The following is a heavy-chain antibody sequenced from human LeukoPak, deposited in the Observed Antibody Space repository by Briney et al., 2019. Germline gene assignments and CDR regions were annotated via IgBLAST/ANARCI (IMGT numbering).Heavy chain of an antibody. Sequence: SETLSLTCAVCGGSFSGYYWSWIRQPPGKGLEWIGEINHSGSTNYNPSLKSRVTISVDTSKNQFSLKLSSVTAADTAVYYCARAGIVVVPYYDYWGQGTLVTVSS. D-gene: IGHD2-2*01. V-gene: IGHV4-34*01. CDR1: GGSFSGYY. CDR2: INHSGST. J-gene: IGHJ4*02. CDR3: ARAGIVVVPYYDY.